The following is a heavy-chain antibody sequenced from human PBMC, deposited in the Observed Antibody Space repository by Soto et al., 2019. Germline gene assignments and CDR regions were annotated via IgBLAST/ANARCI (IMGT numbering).Heavy chain of an antibody. CDR3: ARYSGYDFHAYLDS. D-gene: IGHD5-12*01. CDR1: GGSISSRIW. V-gene: IGHV4-4*02. CDR2: IYHGGTT. J-gene: IGHJ4*02. Sequence: QVHLHESGPGLVKPSGTLSLTCAVSGGSISSRIWWSWVRQPPGKGLEWIGGIYHGGTTNYNPALKSGVTMSIDKAQDELSLRLNSVTAAGTAVYYCARYSGYDFHAYLDSWGQGTLVTVSS.